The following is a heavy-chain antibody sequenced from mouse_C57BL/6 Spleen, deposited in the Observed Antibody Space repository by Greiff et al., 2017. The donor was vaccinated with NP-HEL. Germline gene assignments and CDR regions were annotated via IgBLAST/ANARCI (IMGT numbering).Heavy chain of an antibody. CDR1: GYTFTSYW. Sequence: VQLQQPGAELVRPGTSVKLSCKASGYTFTSYWMHWVKQRPGQGLEWIGVIYPTSSHTNYNQKFKGKATLTVDNSSSTAYMQISSLTSEDSSVDYCARGGVTKVVNAMDYWGQGTSVTVSS. V-gene: IGHV1-59*01. CDR2: IYPTSSHT. D-gene: IGHD1-1*01. CDR3: ARGGVTKVVNAMDY. J-gene: IGHJ4*01.